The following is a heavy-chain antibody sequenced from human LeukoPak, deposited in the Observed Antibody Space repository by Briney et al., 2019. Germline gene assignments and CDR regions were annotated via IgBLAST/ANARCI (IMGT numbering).Heavy chain of an antibody. CDR2: ISSSSSTI. CDR1: GFIFSSYS. Sequence: GGSLRLSCAASGFIFSSYSMNWVRQAPGKGLEWVSYISSSSSTIYYADSVKGRFTISRDNAKNSLYLQMSSLRAEDTAVYYCASEGTQTNGMDVWGQGTTVTVSS. D-gene: IGHD1-14*01. V-gene: IGHV3-48*04. J-gene: IGHJ6*02. CDR3: ASEGTQTNGMDV.